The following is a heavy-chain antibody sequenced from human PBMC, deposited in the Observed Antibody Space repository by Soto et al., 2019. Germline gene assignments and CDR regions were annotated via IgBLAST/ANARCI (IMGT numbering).Heavy chain of an antibody. V-gene: IGHV3-30*18. CDR2: ISYDGSNK. CDR3: AKELGYCSGGSCYYYYYMDV. D-gene: IGHD2-15*01. J-gene: IGHJ6*03. Sequence: GGSLRLSCASSGFTFSSYGMHWVRQAPGKGLEWVAVISYDGSNKYYADSVKGRFTISRDNSKNTLYLQMNSLRAEDTAVYYCAKELGYCSGGSCYYYYYMDVWGKGTTVTVSS. CDR1: GFTFSSYG.